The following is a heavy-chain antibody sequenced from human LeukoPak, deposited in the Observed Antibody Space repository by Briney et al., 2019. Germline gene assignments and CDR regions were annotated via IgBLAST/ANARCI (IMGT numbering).Heavy chain of an antibody. CDR3: AKDKIQGWGYFDY. Sequence: GGSLRLSCAASGLIVSSNSMTWVRQAPGKGLEWVSVIYSGGSTYYADSVKGRFTISRDNSKNTLYLQMNSLRAEDTAVYYCAKDKIQGWGYFDYWGQGTLVTVSS. CDR1: GLIVSSNS. V-gene: IGHV3-53*01. J-gene: IGHJ4*02. CDR2: IYSGGST. D-gene: IGHD5-18*01.